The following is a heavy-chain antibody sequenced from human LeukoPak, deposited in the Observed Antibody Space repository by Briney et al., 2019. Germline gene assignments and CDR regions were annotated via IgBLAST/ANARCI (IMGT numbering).Heavy chain of an antibody. CDR1: GYTFTGYY. CDR3: ARIRREVAVAGPFDAFDI. Sequence: ASVKVSCKASGYTFTGYYMNWVRQAPGQGLEWMGWINPNSGGTKYAQKFQGRVTMTRDTSISTAYMELSRLRSDDTAVYYCARIRREVAVAGPFDAFDIWGQGTMVTVSS. J-gene: IGHJ3*02. D-gene: IGHD6-19*01. V-gene: IGHV1-2*02. CDR2: INPNSGGT.